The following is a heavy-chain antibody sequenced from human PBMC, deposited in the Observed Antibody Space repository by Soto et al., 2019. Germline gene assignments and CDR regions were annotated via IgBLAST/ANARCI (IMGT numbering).Heavy chain of an antibody. CDR1: GFTFRSYA. J-gene: IGHJ2*01. V-gene: IGHV3-23*01. CDR3: AKEPVGPDWYLDF. CDR2: ISGSGIST. Sequence: DVQLLESGGGLVQPGGSLRLSCAASGFTFRSYAMSWVRQAPGKGLEWVSGISGSGISTHYADSVKGRFTVSRDNSKNTLYLQMNSLRAEDTAVYNCAKEPVGPDWYLDFWGRGTLVTVSS.